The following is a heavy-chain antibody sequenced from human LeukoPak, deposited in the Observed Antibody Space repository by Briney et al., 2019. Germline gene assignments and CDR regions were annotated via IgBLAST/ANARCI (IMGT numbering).Heavy chain of an antibody. D-gene: IGHD1-26*01. V-gene: IGHV1-46*01. J-gene: IGHJ4*02. CDR1: GYTFTSYY. CDR3: ARDGAVGAPTYYFDY. Sequence: ASVKVSCKASGYTFTSYYMHWVRQAPGQGLEWMGIINPSGGSTSYAQKFQGRVTMTRDMSTSTVYMELSSLRSEDTAVYYCARDGAVGAPTYYFDYWGQGTLVTVSS. CDR2: INPSGGST.